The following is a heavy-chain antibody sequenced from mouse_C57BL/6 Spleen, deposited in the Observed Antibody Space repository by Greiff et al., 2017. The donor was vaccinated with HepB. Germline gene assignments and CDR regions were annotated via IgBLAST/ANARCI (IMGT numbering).Heavy chain of an antibody. V-gene: IGHV1-15*01. J-gene: IGHJ2*01. CDR1: GYTFTDYE. Sequence: VQLQQSGAELVRPGASVTLSCKASGYTFTDYEMHWVKQTPVHGLEWIGAIDPETGGTAYNQKFKGKAILTADKSPSTAYMELRSLTSEDSAVYYCTRSGSGYGFYYWGQGTTLTVSS. CDR3: TRSGSGYGFYY. CDR2: IDPETGGT. D-gene: IGHD3-2*02.